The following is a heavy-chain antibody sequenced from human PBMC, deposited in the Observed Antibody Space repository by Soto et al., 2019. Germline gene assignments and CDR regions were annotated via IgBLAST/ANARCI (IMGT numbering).Heavy chain of an antibody. V-gene: IGHV1-18*04. CDR2: INPYNGNT. Sequence: VQLVQSGGEVKRPGASVKVSCKASGYPFTSYGISWVRQAPGQGLEWMGWINPYNGNTKYAQKFQGRVTMTTDTSTTTAYMELRSLSHDDTAVYYCARNLASVHDYWGQGSLVTVSS. J-gene: IGHJ4*02. CDR1: GYPFTSYG. D-gene: IGHD1-1*01. CDR3: ARNLASVHDY.